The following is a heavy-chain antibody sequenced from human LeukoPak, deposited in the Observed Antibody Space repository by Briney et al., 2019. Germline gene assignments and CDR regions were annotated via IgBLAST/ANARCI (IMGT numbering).Heavy chain of an antibody. D-gene: IGHD3-9*01. V-gene: IGHV3-23*01. CDR3: AKETYYDILTGYYYYYGMGV. CDR2: ISGSGGST. Sequence: GGSLRLSCAASGFTFSSYAMSWVRQAPGKGLEWVSAISGSGGSTYYADSVKGRFTISRDNSKNTLYLQMNSLRAEDTAVYYCAKETYYDILTGYYYYYGMGVWGQGTTVTVSS. J-gene: IGHJ6*02. CDR1: GFTFSSYA.